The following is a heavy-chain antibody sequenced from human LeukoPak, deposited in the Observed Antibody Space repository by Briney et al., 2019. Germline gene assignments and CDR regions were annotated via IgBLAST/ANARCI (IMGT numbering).Heavy chain of an antibody. CDR1: GFTFSGSA. CDR2: IRNKANNYAT. D-gene: IGHD6-6*01. CDR3: TRLGFSSSTGGY. V-gene: IGHV3-73*01. Sequence: PGGSLRLSCAASGFTFSGSAIHWVRQASGKGLEWVGHIRNKANNYATAYAASVKGRFTLSRDDLKATAYLQMNSLKTDDTAVYYCTRLGFSSSTGGYWGQGTLVTVSS. J-gene: IGHJ4*02.